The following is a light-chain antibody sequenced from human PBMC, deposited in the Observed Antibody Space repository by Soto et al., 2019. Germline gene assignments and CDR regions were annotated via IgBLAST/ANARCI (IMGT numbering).Light chain of an antibody. V-gene: IGKV3-15*01. CDR3: QQYDVWPLT. J-gene: IGKJ4*01. CDR1: QTFRNN. Sequence: EIVMTQSPATLSVSPGERATLSCRASQTFRNNLAWYQQKPGQAPRLLFYGASTRAADIPARFSGSGSGTEFTLTISSLQSEDFAVYYCQQYDVWPLTFGGWTKVEI. CDR2: GAS.